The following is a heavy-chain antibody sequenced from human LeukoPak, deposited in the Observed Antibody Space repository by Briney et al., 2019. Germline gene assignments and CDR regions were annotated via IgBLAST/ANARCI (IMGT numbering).Heavy chain of an antibody. J-gene: IGHJ4*02. CDR3: ARDRTRGYSYASDY. D-gene: IGHD5-18*01. Sequence: PGGSLRLSCAASGFTFSSYSMNWVRQAPGKGLEWVSSISGSSDYIYYADSVKGRFTISRDNAYNSVYLQLSSLRDEDTAVCFCARDRTRGYSYASDYWGQGTLVTVSA. V-gene: IGHV3-21*01. CDR1: GFTFSSYS. CDR2: ISGSSDYI.